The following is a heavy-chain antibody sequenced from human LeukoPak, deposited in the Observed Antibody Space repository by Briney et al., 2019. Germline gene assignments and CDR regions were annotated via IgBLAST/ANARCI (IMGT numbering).Heavy chain of an antibody. CDR1: GYTFTGYY. CDR3: ARFYYDSSGYYNYFDY. V-gene: IGHV1-2*02. J-gene: IGHJ4*02. Sequence: ASVKVSCKASGYTFTGYYMHWVRQAPGQGLEWMGWINPNSGGTNYAQKLQGRVTMTTDTSTSTAYMELRSLRSDDTAVYYCARFYYDSSGYYNYFDYWGQGTLVTVSS. CDR2: INPNSGGT. D-gene: IGHD3-22*01.